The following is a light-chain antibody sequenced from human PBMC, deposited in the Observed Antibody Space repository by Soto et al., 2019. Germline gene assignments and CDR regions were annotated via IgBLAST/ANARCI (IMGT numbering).Light chain of an antibody. J-gene: IGKJ1*01. CDR3: QVYGNSMWT. Sequence: EIVLTQSPGTLSLSPGDRATLSCRASQSVSSSYLAWYQQKPGQAPRLLIYGASSRATDTPDRFSGRGSGTDFSLTISRLEPGDFAVYYCQVYGNSMWTFGQGTKVDI. CDR2: GAS. V-gene: IGKV3-20*01. CDR1: QSVSSSY.